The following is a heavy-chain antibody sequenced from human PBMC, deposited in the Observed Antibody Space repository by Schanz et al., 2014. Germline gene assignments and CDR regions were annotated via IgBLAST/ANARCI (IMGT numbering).Heavy chain of an antibody. CDR2: ISAYTNNT. J-gene: IGHJ4*02. V-gene: IGHV1-18*01. D-gene: IGHD5-12*01. Sequence: QVQLVQSGAEVKKPGASVKVSCKASGYTFSSYGLNWVRQAPGQGLEWMGWISAYTNNTNYAQKVQGRVTFTADKSTSTAYMELTSLRFDDTAVYYCARDFSAYVGNYFDYWGQGTLVTVSS. CDR3: ARDFSAYVGNYFDY. CDR1: GYTFSSYG.